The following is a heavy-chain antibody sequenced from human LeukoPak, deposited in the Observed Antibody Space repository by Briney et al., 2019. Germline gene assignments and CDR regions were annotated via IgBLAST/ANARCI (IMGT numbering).Heavy chain of an antibody. CDR3: AKDVGSGYSGYGERCYYYYYMDV. CDR1: GFTFSSYT. Sequence: PGGSLRLSCAASGFTFSSYTMSWVRQAPGKGLEWVSYISSSSSNIYYADSVKGRFTISRDNSKDTLYLQMNSLRAEDTAVYYCAKDVGSGYSGYGERCYYYYYMDVWGKGTTVTVSS. D-gene: IGHD5-12*01. CDR2: ISSSSSNI. J-gene: IGHJ6*03. V-gene: IGHV3-48*01.